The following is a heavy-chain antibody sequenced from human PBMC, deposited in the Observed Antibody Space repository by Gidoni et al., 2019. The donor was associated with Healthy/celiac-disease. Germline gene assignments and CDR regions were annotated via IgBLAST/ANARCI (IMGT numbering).Heavy chain of an antibody. CDR3: ADPPAGY. J-gene: IGHJ4*02. V-gene: IGHV4-4*02. CDR2: IFHTGST. Sequence: QVHLQESGPGLVKPSGPLSLTCDVSGGSMIGTNWWNWVRQPPGKGLEWSGEIFHTGSTNYNSSFKSRVSISIDTSRNQFSLKLNSVTAADTAVYYCADPPAGYWGQGILVTVSS. CDR1: GGSMIGTNW.